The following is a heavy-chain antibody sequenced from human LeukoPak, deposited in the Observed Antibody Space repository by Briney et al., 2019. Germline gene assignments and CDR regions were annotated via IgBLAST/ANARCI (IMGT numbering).Heavy chain of an antibody. CDR2: IIPISGTA. Sequence: ASVKVSCKASGGTFSSYAISWVRQAPGQGLEWMGGIIPISGTANYAQKFQGRVTITTDESTSTAYMELSSLRSEDTAVYYCARIGAVAGTLIDYWGQGTLVTVSS. D-gene: IGHD6-19*01. J-gene: IGHJ4*02. CDR3: ARIGAVAGTLIDY. V-gene: IGHV1-69*05. CDR1: GGTFSSYA.